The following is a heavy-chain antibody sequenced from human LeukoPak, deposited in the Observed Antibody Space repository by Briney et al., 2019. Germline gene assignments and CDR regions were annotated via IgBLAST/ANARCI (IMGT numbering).Heavy chain of an antibody. D-gene: IGHD3-22*01. J-gene: IGHJ4*02. V-gene: IGHV5-51*01. CDR2: IYPDDSDA. CDR1: GYTFTDYW. Sequence: GESLKISCKGPGYTFTDYWIGWVRQMPGKGLEWMGIIYPDDSDARYSPSFRGQVTISADKSISTAYLQWSSLEASDTAMYYCARLTTLDSSGYYLDYWGQGTLVTVSS. CDR3: ARLTTLDSSGYYLDY.